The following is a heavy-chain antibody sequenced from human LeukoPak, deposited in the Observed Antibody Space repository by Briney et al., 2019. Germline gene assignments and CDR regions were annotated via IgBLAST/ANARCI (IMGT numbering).Heavy chain of an antibody. CDR3: AKGYYGSGSYGWFDY. V-gene: IGHV3-21*01. Sequence: GGSLRLSCAASGFTFSSYSMNWVRQAPGKGLEWVSSISSSSSYIYYADSVKGRFTISRDNAKNSLYLQMNSLRAEDTAVYYCAKGYYGSGSYGWFDYWGQGTLVTVSS. J-gene: IGHJ4*02. D-gene: IGHD3-10*01. CDR2: ISSSSSYI. CDR1: GFTFSSYS.